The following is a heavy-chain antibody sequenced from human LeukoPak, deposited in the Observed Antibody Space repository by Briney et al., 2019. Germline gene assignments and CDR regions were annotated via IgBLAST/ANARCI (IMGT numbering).Heavy chain of an antibody. J-gene: IGHJ4*02. D-gene: IGHD6-6*01. V-gene: IGHV3-23*01. CDR3: AKDTQIAPRPTYFHY. CDR2: ISGSGGNT. CDR1: GFTFSNYA. Sequence: PGGSLRLSCAASGFTFSNYAMSWVRQAAGKGLEWVSGISGSGGNTYYADSVRGRFTISRDNSKSTLYLQMKSLRAEDTAVYYCAKDTQIAPRPTYFHYWGQGTLVTVSS.